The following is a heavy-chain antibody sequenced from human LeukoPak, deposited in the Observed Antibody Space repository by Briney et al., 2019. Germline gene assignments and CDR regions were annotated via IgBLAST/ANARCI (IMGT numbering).Heavy chain of an antibody. D-gene: IGHD7-27*01. CDR2: INPNSGGT. Sequence: ASVKVSCKASGYTFTGYYMHWVRQAPGQGLEWMGWINPNSGGTNYAQKFQGRVTMTRDTSISTAYMELSRLRSDDTAVYYCARLANWGFGGDYWGQGTLVTVSS. V-gene: IGHV1-2*02. CDR1: GYTFTGYY. CDR3: ARLANWGFGGDY. J-gene: IGHJ4*02.